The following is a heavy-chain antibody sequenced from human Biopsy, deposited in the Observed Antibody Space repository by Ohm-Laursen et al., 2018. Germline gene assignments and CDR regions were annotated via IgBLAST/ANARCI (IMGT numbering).Heavy chain of an antibody. D-gene: IGHD3-22*01. CDR3: TRGGYYYDSLDYYHWFDP. CDR2: INAKTGDT. Sequence: SSAKVSCKASGFTFTGYHVHWVRQAPGQGLEWMGWINAKTGDTNYAQKFQGRVTMTRDTSISTAYVDLSSLRSDDTSVYYWTRGGYYYDSLDYYHWFDPWGQGTLVTVSS. J-gene: IGHJ5*02. CDR1: GFTFTGYH. V-gene: IGHV1-2*02.